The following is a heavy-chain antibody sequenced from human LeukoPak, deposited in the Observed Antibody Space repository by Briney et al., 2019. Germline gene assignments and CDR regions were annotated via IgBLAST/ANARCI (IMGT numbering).Heavy chain of an antibody. CDR1: GFTFSSYA. D-gene: IGHD2-2*01. CDR3: AKQGLVPATAGD. CDR2: ISYSGGST. J-gene: IGHJ4*02. V-gene: IGHV3-23*01. Sequence: GGSLRLSCAASGFTFSSYAMSWVRQAPGKGLEWVSGISYSGGSTYSADSVKARFSISRDNSMNTLYLQMNSLRPEDTAVYYCAKQGLVPATAGDWGQGTLVTVSS.